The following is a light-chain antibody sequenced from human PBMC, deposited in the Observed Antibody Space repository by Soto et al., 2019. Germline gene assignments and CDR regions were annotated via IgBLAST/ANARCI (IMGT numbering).Light chain of an antibody. CDR1: TGPVTSGHY. Sequence: QAVVTQEPSLTVSPGGTVTLTCGSSTGPVTSGHYAYLFHQKPGQAPTTLIYDTINKHSWTPDRFSGSLLGDKAALTLSGAQPEDEAEYYCFLSFRGSRPVFGGGTKLTVL. CDR3: FLSFRGSRPV. J-gene: IGLJ3*02. V-gene: IGLV7-46*01. CDR2: DTI.